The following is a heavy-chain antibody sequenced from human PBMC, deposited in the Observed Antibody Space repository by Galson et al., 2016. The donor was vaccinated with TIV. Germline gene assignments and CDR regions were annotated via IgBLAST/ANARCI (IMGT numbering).Heavy chain of an antibody. D-gene: IGHD3-10*02. CDR1: GFSLSTTKVG. CDR3: THLPNMFYYGMAV. CDR2: IYWDDGK. J-gene: IGHJ6*02. Sequence: PALVKPTQTLTLTCTFSGFSLSTTKVGVAWVRQPPGEALEWLALIYWDDGKRYSPSLRSRLAISKDTSKNQVVLIMTNMDPVDTATYYCTHLPNMFYYGMAVWGQGTTVTVSS. V-gene: IGHV2-5*02.